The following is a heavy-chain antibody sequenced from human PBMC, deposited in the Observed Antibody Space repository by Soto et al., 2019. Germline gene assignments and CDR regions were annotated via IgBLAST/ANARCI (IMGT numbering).Heavy chain of an antibody. J-gene: IGHJ5*02. V-gene: IGHV4-59*08. CDR3: AGQTFTIAAASYGRSNWFDP. D-gene: IGHD6-25*01. CDR2: TAYTGNT. Sequence: PSETLSLTCVVSGGSITSYHWSWIRQFPGKGLEWIAYTAYTGNTNYNPSLKSRVTISMDTSKNQVSLKLTSVTAADTAVYYCAGQTFTIAAASYGRSNWFDPWGPGTLVTVSS. CDR1: GGSITSYH.